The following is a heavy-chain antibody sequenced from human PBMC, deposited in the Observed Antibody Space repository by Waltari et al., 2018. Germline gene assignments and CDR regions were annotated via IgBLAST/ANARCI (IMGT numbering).Heavy chain of an antibody. CDR1: GFTFSSYA. Sequence: EVQLLESGGGLVQPGGSLRLPCAASGFTFSSYAMSWVRQAPGQGLEWVSAISGSGGSHYYADSVKGRFTISRDNSKNTLYLQMNSLRAEDTAVYYCARADYCSSTSCLFYFDYWGQGTLVTVSS. CDR3: ARADYCSSTSCLFYFDY. CDR2: ISGSGGSH. J-gene: IGHJ4*02. D-gene: IGHD2-2*01. V-gene: IGHV3-23*01.